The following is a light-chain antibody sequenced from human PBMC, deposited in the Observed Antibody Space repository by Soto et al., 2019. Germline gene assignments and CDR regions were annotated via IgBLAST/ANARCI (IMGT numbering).Light chain of an antibody. CDR1: QGVSAY. J-gene: IGKJ2*01. CDR3: QQSYRAAHT. Sequence: DIQMTQSPSSLSASVGDRVTITCRASQGVSAYLLWYQQRQERAPTLLIYAADNLLSGDPSRFSSSGSGTNFTRIISSLPLEDFASDYCQQSYRAAHTVAQRTKLDSK. V-gene: IGKV1-39*01. CDR2: AAD.